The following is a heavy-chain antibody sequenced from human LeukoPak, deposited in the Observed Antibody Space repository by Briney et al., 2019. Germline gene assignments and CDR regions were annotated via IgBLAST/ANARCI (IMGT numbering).Heavy chain of an antibody. CDR2: IYYSGST. V-gene: IGHV4-59*01. CDR1: GGSISSYY. CDR3: ARDSGRYQEGYFDY. J-gene: IGHJ4*02. Sequence: SETLSLTCTVSGGSISSYYWSWIRQPPGKGLEWIGYIYYSGSTNYNPSLKSRVTISVDTSKNQFSLKLSSVTAADTAVYYCARDSGRYQEGYFDYWGQGTLVTVSS. D-gene: IGHD6-19*01.